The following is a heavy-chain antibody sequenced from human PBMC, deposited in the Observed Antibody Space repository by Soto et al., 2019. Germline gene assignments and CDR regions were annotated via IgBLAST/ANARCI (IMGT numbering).Heavy chain of an antibody. CDR2: ISPDGSNR. CDR3: TKDHLAGYCSGGSCYPFDP. Sequence: GALRLSCAASGFRFKSYGMHWVRQAPGKGLEWVALISPDGSNREYADSVKGRFTISRDNSKNTLYLHMNSLRVEDTAVYYCTKDHLAGYCSGGSCYPFDPWGQGTLVTVSS. V-gene: IGHV3-30*18. D-gene: IGHD2-15*01. CDR1: GFRFKSYG. J-gene: IGHJ5*02.